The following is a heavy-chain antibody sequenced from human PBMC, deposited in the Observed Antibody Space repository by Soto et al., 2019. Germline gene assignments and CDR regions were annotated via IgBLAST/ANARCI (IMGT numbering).Heavy chain of an antibody. CDR2: INQNGSER. D-gene: IGHD2-21*01. CDR3: ATAILDF. Sequence: EVELVESGGGLVQPGGSLRLSCAATGFMFSSYWMTWVRQAPGKGLEWVANINQNGSERYYVDSVEGRFTTSRDNAKNSVVLQMENLRVEDTGMYYCATAILDFWGQGTLVTVSS. CDR1: GFMFSSYW. V-gene: IGHV3-7*05. J-gene: IGHJ4*02.